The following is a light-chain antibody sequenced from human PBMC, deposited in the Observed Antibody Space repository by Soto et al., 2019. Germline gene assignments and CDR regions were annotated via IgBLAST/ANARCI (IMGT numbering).Light chain of an antibody. CDR1: QSISSNY. CDR2: GAS. Sequence: NVFTQSPGTLSFSPGEVATLSCIASQSISSNYFAWYHQKPGQAPRLLIYGASSRATDIPDRFRGSGSGRDFVLNISRLEPEDSGMYYCQQYSSSPRTFGQGTKVDI. CDR3: QQYSSSPRT. J-gene: IGKJ1*01. V-gene: IGKV3-20*01.